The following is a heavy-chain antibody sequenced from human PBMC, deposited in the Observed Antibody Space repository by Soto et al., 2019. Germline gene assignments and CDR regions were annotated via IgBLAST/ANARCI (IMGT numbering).Heavy chain of an antibody. V-gene: IGHV3-53*01. CDR1: GVTVSSNY. CDR3: ARGYSGSYHDAFDT. J-gene: IGHJ3*02. CDR2: IYSGGST. D-gene: IGHD1-26*01. Sequence: PXGSLRLSCSASGVTVSSNYMSWVRQAPGKGLEWVSVIYSGGSTYYADSVKGRFTISRDNSKNTLYLQMNSLRAEDTAVYYCARGYSGSYHDAFDTWGQGTMVTVSS.